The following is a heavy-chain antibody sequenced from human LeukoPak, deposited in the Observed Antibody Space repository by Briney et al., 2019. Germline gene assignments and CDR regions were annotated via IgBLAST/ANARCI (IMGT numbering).Heavy chain of an antibody. CDR2: ISAYNGNT. CDR3: ARGLGRVLWFGPGSDY. J-gene: IGHJ4*02. CDR1: GYTFTSYG. Sequence: ASVKVSCKASGYTFTSYGISWVRQAPGQGLEWMRWISAYNGNTNYAQKFQGRVTMTRNTSISTAYMELSSLRSEDTAVYYCARGLGRVLWFGPGSDYWGQGTLVTVSS. V-gene: IGHV1-18*01. D-gene: IGHD3-10*01.